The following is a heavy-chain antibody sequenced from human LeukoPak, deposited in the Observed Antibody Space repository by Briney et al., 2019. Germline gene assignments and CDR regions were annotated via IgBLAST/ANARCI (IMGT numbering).Heavy chain of an antibody. V-gene: IGHV1-69*06. CDR1: GGTFSSYA. CDR2: IIPIFGTA. CDR3: ARDYGLDIVAMIKGGYFDY. D-gene: IGHD5-12*01. J-gene: IGHJ4*02. Sequence: ASVKVSCKASGGTFSSYAISWVRQAPGQGLEWMGGIIPIFGTANYAQKFQGRVTITADKSTSTAYMELSSLRSEDTAVYYCARDYGLDIVAMIKGGYFDYWGQGTLVTVSS.